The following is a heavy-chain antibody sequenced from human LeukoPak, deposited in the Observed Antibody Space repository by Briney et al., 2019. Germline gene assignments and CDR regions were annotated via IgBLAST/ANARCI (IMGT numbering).Heavy chain of an antibody. CDR2: IYPGDSDI. CDR3: ARPRDGYNLYFDY. V-gene: IGHV5-51*01. Sequence: GESLKISCKGSGYVFSSYWIAWVRHMPGKGLEWMGIIYPGDSDIRCSPSFQGQVTISADKSINTAFLHWSSLKASDTAIYYCARPRDGYNLYFDYWGQGTVVAVSS. D-gene: IGHD5-24*01. CDR1: GYVFSSYW. J-gene: IGHJ4*02.